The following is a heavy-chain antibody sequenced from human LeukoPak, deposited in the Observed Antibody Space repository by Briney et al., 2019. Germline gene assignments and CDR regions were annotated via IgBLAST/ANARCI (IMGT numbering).Heavy chain of an antibody. V-gene: IGHV4-34*01. CDR3: ARKPGKRYYYGSGSPGYFDY. D-gene: IGHD3-10*01. CDR1: GGSFSGYY. CDR2: INHSGST. J-gene: IGHJ4*02. Sequence: SETLSLTCAVYGGSFSGYYWSWIRQPPGKGLEWIGEINHSGSTNYNPSLKSRVTISVDTSKNQFSLKLSSVTAADTAVYYCARKPGKRYYYGSGSPGYFDYWGQGTLVTVSS.